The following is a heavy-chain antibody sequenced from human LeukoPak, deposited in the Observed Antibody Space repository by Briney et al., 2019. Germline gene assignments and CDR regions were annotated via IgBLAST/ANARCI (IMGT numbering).Heavy chain of an antibody. CDR1: GFTFSSYS. Sequence: GGSLRLSCAASGFTFSSYSMNWVRQAPGKGLEWVSAISGSGGSTYYADSVKGRFTISRDNSKNTLYLQMNSLRAEDTAAYYCANTYDFWSGYPLPFDYWGQGTLVTVSS. CDR3: ANTYDFWSGYPLPFDY. J-gene: IGHJ4*02. D-gene: IGHD3-3*01. CDR2: ISGSGGST. V-gene: IGHV3-23*01.